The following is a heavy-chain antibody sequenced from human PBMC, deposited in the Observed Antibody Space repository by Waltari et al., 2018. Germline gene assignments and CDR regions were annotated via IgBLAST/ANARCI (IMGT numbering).Heavy chain of an antibody. J-gene: IGHJ4*02. CDR3: ARVGSYYDFWSGYALGYFDY. CDR2: IYYSGSP. Sequence: QLQLQESGPGLVKPSETLSLTCTVSGGSISSSSYYWGWIRQPPGKGLEWIGSIYYSGSPYYNPSLKSRVTISVDTSKNQFSLKLSSVTAADTAVYYCARVGSYYDFWSGYALGYFDYWGQGTLVTVSS. V-gene: IGHV4-39*07. CDR1: GGSISSSSYY. D-gene: IGHD3-3*01.